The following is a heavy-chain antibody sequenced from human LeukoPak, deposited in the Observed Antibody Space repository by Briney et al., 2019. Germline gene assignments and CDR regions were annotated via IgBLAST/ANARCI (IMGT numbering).Heavy chain of an antibody. Sequence: GGSLRLSCAASGFTFSSYAMSWVRQAPGKGLEWVSAISGSGGSTYYADSVKGRFTISRDNSKNTLYLEMNSLRAEDTAVYYCARALNYYDSSGYYYVGYFDYWGQGTLVTVSS. J-gene: IGHJ4*02. V-gene: IGHV3-23*01. CDR3: ARALNYYDSSGYYYVGYFDY. CDR2: ISGSGGST. CDR1: GFTFSSYA. D-gene: IGHD3-22*01.